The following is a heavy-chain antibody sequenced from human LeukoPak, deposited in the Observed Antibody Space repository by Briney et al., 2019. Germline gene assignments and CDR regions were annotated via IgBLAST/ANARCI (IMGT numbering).Heavy chain of an antibody. V-gene: IGHV3-30*04. CDR3: AKDYYDSSGPRWFDP. CDR2: ISYDGRKK. D-gene: IGHD3-22*01. J-gene: IGHJ5*02. CDR1: GFTFNSYA. Sequence: PGGSLRLSCAASGFTFNSYAYHWVRQAPGQGLEWVAIISYDGRKKYYADSVKGRFTISRDNSKNTLYLQMNSLRAEDTAVYYCAKDYYDSSGPRWFDPWGQGTMVTVSS.